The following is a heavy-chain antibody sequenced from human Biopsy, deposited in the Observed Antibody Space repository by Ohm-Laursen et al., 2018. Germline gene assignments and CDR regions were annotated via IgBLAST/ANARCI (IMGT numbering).Heavy chain of an antibody. CDR1: GGSVSDSFHF. D-gene: IGHD3-3*01. J-gene: IGHJ3*01. CDR3: ARLYRLDDYWNDDPPDAFDV. CDR2: ISEGGST. V-gene: IGHV4-61*01. Sequence: TLSLTCTVSGGSVSDSFHFWSWIRQSPGRGLEWIGSISEGGSTYYNPSLRGRVTISVDTSKNQFSLKLSSVTAADTAVFFCARLYRLDDYWNDDPPDAFDVWAQGTMVTVSS.